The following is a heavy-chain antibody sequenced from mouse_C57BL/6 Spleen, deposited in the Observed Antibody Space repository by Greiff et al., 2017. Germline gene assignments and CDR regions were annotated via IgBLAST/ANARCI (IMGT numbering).Heavy chain of an antibody. CDR3: AGSSVYGKDAMDY. Sequence: QVTLKVCGPGILQSSQTLSLTCSFSGFSLSTSGMGVSWIRQPSGKGLEWLAHIYWYDDKRYNPSLKSRLTISKDTSRNQVFLKLTSVDTADTATYYCAGSSVYGKDAMDYWGQGTSVTVSS. V-gene: IGHV8-12*01. J-gene: IGHJ4*01. CDR1: GFSLSTSGMG. D-gene: IGHD2-1*01. CDR2: IYWYDDK.